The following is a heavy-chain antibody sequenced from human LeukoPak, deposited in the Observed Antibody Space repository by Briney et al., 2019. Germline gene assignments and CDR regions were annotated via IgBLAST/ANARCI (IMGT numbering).Heavy chain of an antibody. Sequence: SATLSLTCTVSGGSNTGYYWSWIRQPAGKGLEWIGRIYSNENTNYNPSLKSRVTMSVDTSKNQFSLKLSSVTAADTAVYYCARGGTTPYYFDDWVQGTLVTVSS. J-gene: IGHJ4*02. CDR1: GGSNTGYY. D-gene: IGHD2-15*01. CDR3: ARGGTTPYYFDD. V-gene: IGHV4-4*07. CDR2: IYSNENT.